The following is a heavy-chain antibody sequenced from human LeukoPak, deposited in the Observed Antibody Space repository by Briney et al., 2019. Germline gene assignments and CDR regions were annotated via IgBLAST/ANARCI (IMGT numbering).Heavy chain of an antibody. Sequence: ASVKVSCKASGGTFSSYAISWVRQAPGQGLEWMGGIIPIFGTANYAQKFQGRVTITTDESTSTAYMELSSLRSEDTAVYYCARDGHYDSSGYLVSWGQGTLVTVSS. CDR1: GGTFSSYA. CDR3: ARDGHYDSSGYLVS. V-gene: IGHV1-69*05. D-gene: IGHD3-22*01. CDR2: IIPIFGTA. J-gene: IGHJ4*02.